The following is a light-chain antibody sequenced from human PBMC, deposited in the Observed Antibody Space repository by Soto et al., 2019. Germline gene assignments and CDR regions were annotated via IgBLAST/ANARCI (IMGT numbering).Light chain of an antibody. V-gene: IGKV3-20*01. CDR1: QSVSSSY. CDR3: QQYGTLPRIT. CDR2: GAS. J-gene: IGKJ5*01. Sequence: IVFTDCPGAMSLYPTEKATLSCRASQSVSSSYLAWYQQKPGQAPRLLIYGASSRATGIPDRFSGSGSGTDFTLTISSLEPEDFAVYYCQQYGTLPRITFGQGIRVE.